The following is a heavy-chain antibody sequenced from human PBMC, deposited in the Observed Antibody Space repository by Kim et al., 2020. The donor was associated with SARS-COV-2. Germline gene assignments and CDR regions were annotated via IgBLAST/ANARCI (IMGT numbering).Heavy chain of an antibody. D-gene: IGHD6-13*01. CDR3: ARWQQMVWGFDYYYYGMDV. Sequence: GRFTISRDNAKNSLYLQMNSLRAEDTAVYYCARWQQMVWGFDYYYYGMDVWGQGTTVTVSS. V-gene: IGHV3-11*06. J-gene: IGHJ6*02.